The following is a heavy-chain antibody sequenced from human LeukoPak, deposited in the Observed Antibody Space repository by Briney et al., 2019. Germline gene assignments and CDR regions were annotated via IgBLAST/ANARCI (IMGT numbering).Heavy chain of an antibody. Sequence: GGSLRLSCAASGFTFSSYAMSWVRQAPGKGLEWVSAISGSGGSTYYADSVKGRFTISRDNSKNTLYLQMNSLRAEDTAVYYCAKLRNYDDGSGYSDDQGHGTLVTASS. D-gene: IGHD3-22*01. V-gene: IGHV3-23*01. J-gene: IGHJ4*01. CDR1: GFTFSSYA. CDR3: AKLRNYDDGSGYSDD. CDR2: ISGSGGST.